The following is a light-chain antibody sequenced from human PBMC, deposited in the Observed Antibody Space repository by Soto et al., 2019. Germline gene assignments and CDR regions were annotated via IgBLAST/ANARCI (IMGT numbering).Light chain of an antibody. CDR3: QQYGSSPRT. V-gene: IGKV3-20*01. J-gene: IGKJ1*01. Sequence: IVMTQSPATLSVSPGERATLSCRASQSVSSNLAWYQQKPGQAPRLLIYGATNRATGIPDRFSGSGSGTDFTLTISRLEPEDFAVYYCQQYGSSPRTFGQGTKVDIK. CDR1: QSVSSN. CDR2: GAT.